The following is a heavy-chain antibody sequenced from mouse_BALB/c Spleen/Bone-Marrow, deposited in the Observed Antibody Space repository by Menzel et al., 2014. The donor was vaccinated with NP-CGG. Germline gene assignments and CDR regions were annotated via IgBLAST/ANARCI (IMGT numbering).Heavy chain of an antibody. Sequence: EVQGVESGGDLVKPGGSLKLSCVASGFTFSTCGMSWVRQTPDKRLEWVATISSGVGSTYYPDSVKGRFTISRDNAKNTLYLQMSSLKSEDTAMYYCARQGATPWFAYWGQGTLVTVSA. V-gene: IGHV5-6*01. CDR2: ISSGVGST. CDR3: ARQGATPWFAY. J-gene: IGHJ3*01. D-gene: IGHD3-1*01. CDR1: GFTFSTCG.